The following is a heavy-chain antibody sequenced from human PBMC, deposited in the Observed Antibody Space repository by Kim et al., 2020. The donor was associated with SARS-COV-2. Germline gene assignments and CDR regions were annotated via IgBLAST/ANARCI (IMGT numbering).Heavy chain of an antibody. J-gene: IGHJ1*01. CDR1: GFTFSTYS. CDR2: ISGSSSTI. CDR3: AREAGIAAGTLFQH. V-gene: IGHV3-48*04. D-gene: IGHD6-13*01. Sequence: GGSLRLSCAASGFTFSTYSMNWVRQAPGKGLEWVSYISGSSSTIYYADSVKGRFTISRDNAKNSLYLQMNSLRAEDTAVYYCAREAGIAAGTLFQHWGQGALVSVSS.